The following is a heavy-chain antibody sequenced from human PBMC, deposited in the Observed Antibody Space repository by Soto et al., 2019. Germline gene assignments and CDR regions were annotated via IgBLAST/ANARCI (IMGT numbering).Heavy chain of an antibody. V-gene: IGHV1-2*02. CDR2: INPNSGGT. D-gene: IGHD3-10*01. CDR3: AIVPTDYYGSGSRDY. Sequence: ASVKVSCKASGYTFTGYYMHWVRQAPGQGLEWMGWINPNSGGTNYAQKFQGRVTMTRDTSISTAYMELSRLRSDDTAVYYCAIVPTDYYGSGSRDYWGQGTLVTVSS. J-gene: IGHJ4*02. CDR1: GYTFTGYY.